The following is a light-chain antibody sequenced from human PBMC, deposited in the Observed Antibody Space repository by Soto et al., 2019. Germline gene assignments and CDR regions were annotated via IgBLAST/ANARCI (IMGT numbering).Light chain of an antibody. V-gene: IGKV3-20*01. J-gene: IGKJ1*01. CDR1: QSVTSSY. Sequence: EIVLTQSPGTLSLSPGERATLSCRASQSVTSSYLAWYQQTPGQAPRLLIYGASTRATGIPDRFSGSGSDTDFTLTISRLEPEDFEVYYCQQYGSSPSTFGQGTKVEIK. CDR2: GAS. CDR3: QQYGSSPST.